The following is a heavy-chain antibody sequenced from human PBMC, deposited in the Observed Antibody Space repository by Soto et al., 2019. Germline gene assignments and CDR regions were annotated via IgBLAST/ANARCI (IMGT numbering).Heavy chain of an antibody. V-gene: IGHV3-48*02. CDR1: GFTFSSYS. CDR2: ISSSSSTI. Sequence: PGGSLRLSCAASGFTFSSYSMNWVRQAPGKGLEWVSYISSSSSTIYYADSVKGRFTISRDNAKNSLYLQMNSLRDEDTAVYYCARDIDYGDYGDHYYYYYGMDVWGQGTTVTVSS. D-gene: IGHD4-17*01. J-gene: IGHJ6*02. CDR3: ARDIDYGDYGDHYYYYYGMDV.